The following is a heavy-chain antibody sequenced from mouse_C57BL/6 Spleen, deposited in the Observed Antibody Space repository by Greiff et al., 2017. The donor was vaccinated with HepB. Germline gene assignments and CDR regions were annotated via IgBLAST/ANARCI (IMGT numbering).Heavy chain of an antibody. Sequence: EVQLQQSGPELVKPGASVKIPCKASGYTFTDYNMDWVKQSHGKSLEWIGDINPNNGGTIYNQKFKGKATLTVDKSSSTAYMELRSLTSEDTAVYYCARGVTTVSRALYYAMDYWGQGTSVTVSS. CDR3: ARGVTTVSRALYYAMDY. CDR1: GYTFTDYN. V-gene: IGHV1-18*01. D-gene: IGHD1-1*01. J-gene: IGHJ4*01. CDR2: INPNNGGT.